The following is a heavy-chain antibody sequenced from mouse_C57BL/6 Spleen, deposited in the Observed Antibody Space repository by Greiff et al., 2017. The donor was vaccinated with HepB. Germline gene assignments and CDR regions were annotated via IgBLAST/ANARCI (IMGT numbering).Heavy chain of an antibody. J-gene: IGHJ1*03. CDR2: LHPGSGGT. CDR3: ARDLLLREGYFDV. D-gene: IGHD1-1*01. CDR1: GYAFTNYL. Sequence: VQLQQSGAELVRPGTSVKVSCKASGYAFTNYLIEWVKQRPGQCLEWIGVLHPGSGGTNYPEKFQGKATLTADKSSSTAYMQLSSLTSEDSAVYFCARDLLLREGYFDVWGTGTTVTVSS. V-gene: IGHV1-54*01.